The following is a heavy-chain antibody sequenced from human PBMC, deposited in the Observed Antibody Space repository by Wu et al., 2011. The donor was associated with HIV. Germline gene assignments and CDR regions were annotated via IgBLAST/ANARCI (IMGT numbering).Heavy chain of an antibody. J-gene: IGHJ3*02. D-gene: IGHD2-2*01. Sequence: QVQLVQSGAEVKKPGASVRVSCKASGYTFTNYRVSWVRQAPGQGLEWMGWISAYNDDTHYAQKFQGRVTMTRDTSISTAYMELSRLRSDDTAVYFCARTGGSTSRDAFDIWGQGTMVTVSS. CDR1: GYTFTNYR. V-gene: IGHV1-18*01. CDR2: ISAYNDDT. CDR3: ARTGGSTSRDAFDI.